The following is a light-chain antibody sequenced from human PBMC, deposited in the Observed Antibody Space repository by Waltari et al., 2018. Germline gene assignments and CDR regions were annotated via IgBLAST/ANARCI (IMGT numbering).Light chain of an antibody. Sequence: DIVMTQTPLSLPITPGEPASISCRSSQSLLHSNGNTYLHWYLQKPGQSPQLLIYVGSNRASGVPDRFSGSGSGTDFTLKISKVEAEDVGVYYCVQAIAFPLTFGGGTKVEI. CDR2: VGS. CDR1: QSLLHSNGNTY. V-gene: IGKV2-40*01. CDR3: VQAIAFPLT. J-gene: IGKJ4*01.